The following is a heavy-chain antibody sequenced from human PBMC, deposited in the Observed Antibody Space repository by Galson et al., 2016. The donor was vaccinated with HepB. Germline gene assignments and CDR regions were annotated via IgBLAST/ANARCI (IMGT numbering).Heavy chain of an antibody. CDR3: ARERSGSGPLSFFDS. D-gene: IGHD3-10*01. Sequence: SLRLSCAASSLIFNRDAIHWVRQGPGKGLDWVAFISPDGNNKIYTNSVRGRFTISRDRSKNTVYLQMNSLRGDDTAAYYCARERSGSGPLSFFDSWGQGTLVSVSS. CDR1: SLIFNRDA. CDR2: ISPDGNNK. J-gene: IGHJ4*02. V-gene: IGHV3-30-3*01.